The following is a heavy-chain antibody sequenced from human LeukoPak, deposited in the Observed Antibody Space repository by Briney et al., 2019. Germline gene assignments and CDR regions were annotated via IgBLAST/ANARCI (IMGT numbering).Heavy chain of an antibody. CDR1: DYSLRNSG. D-gene: IGHD3-3*01. CDR3: ATDGRWIGRQGLDY. Sequence: ASVKVSCKASDYSLRNSGISWVRQAPGQGLEWMGRINGYNGDTKYAQNFQGRVTMTTDPSTNTAYMELKSLRSDDMAIYYCATDGRWIGRQGLDYWGQGTLVTVSS. CDR2: INGYNGDT. J-gene: IGHJ4*02. V-gene: IGHV1-18*03.